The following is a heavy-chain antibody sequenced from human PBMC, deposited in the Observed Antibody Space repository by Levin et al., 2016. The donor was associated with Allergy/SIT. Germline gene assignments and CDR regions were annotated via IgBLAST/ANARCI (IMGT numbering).Heavy chain of an antibody. CDR2: IYYSGST. J-gene: IGHJ6*03. V-gene: IGHV4-30-4*01. CDR3: ARSFSPSYYYYYMDV. Sequence: WIRQPPGKGLEWIGYIYYSGSTYYNPSLKSRVTISVDTSKNQFSLKLSSVTAADTAVYYCARSFSPSYYYYYMDVWGKGTTVTVSS.